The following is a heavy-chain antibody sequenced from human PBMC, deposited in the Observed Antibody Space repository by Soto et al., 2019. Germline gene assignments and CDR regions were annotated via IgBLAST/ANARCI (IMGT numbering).Heavy chain of an antibody. CDR1: GYTFNDYG. D-gene: IGHD3-22*01. J-gene: IGHJ6*02. V-gene: IGHV1-69*13. Sequence: GASVKVSCKASGYTFNDYGITWVRQAPGQGLEWMGGIIPIFDTADYAQKFQGRVTITADESTNTAYMELSSLRSEDTAVYYCAGHSSGVPGYYYGMDVWGQGTTVTVSS. CDR2: IIPIFDTA. CDR3: AGHSSGVPGYYYGMDV.